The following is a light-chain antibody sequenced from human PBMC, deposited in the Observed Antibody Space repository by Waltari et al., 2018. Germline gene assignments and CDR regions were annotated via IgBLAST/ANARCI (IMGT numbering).Light chain of an antibody. CDR2: LNN. CDR1: SSNIGTYN. Sequence: QSVLTQPPSASGTPGQRVTISCSGSSSNIGTYNVNWYQHLHGAAPKLLICLNNQRPSGVPDRFSAAKSGTSASLAISGLQSEDEADYYCAAWDGSLNGVVFGGGTKLTVL. V-gene: IGLV1-44*01. CDR3: AAWDGSLNGVV. J-gene: IGLJ2*01.